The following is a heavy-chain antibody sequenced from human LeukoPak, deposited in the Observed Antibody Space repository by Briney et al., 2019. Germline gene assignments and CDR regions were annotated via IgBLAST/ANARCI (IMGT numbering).Heavy chain of an antibody. D-gene: IGHD3-10*01. V-gene: IGHV3-21*01. J-gene: IGHJ4*02. Sequence: GGSLRLSCAASGFTFSSYSMNWVRQAPGKGLEWVSSISGGSTYIDYADPVKGRFTISRDNAKNSLYLEMSSLRAEDTAVYYCARDLLLWFGELSGDSDYWGQGTLVTVSS. CDR1: GFTFSSYS. CDR2: ISGGSTYI. CDR3: ARDLLLWFGELSGDSDY.